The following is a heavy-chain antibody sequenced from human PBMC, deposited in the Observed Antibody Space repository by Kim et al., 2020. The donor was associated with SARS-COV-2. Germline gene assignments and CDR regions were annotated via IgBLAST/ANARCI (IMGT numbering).Heavy chain of an antibody. V-gene: IGHV3-15*01. J-gene: IGHJ6*02. D-gene: IGHD3-10*01. CDR1: GFTFSNAW. CDR3: TTEYYYGSGSYYKGYYYGMDV. CDR2: IKSKTDGGTT. Sequence: GGSLRLSCAASGFTFSNAWMSWVRQAPGKGLEWVGRIKSKTDGGTTDYAAPVKGRFTISRDDSKNTLYLQMNSLKTEDTAVYYCTTEYYYGSGSYYKGYYYGMDVWGQGTTVTVPS.